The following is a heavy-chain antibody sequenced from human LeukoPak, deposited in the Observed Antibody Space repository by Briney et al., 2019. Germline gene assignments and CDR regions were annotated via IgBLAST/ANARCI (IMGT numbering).Heavy chain of an antibody. CDR2: ISYDGSNK. J-gene: IGHJ4*02. CDR3: AKEGSGWYLDY. CDR1: GFTFSSYG. V-gene: IGHV3-30*18. D-gene: IGHD6-19*01. Sequence: GRSLRLSCAASGFTFSSYGMHWVRQAPGKGLEWVAVISYDGSNKYYADSVEGRFTISRDNSKNTLYLQMNSLRAEDTAVYYCAKEGSGWYLDYWGQGTLVTVSS.